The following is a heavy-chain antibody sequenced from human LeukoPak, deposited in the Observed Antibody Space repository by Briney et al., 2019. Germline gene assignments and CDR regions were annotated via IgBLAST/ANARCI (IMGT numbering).Heavy chain of an antibody. D-gene: IGHD1-14*01. CDR1: GFTFNNAW. V-gene: IGHV3-33*08. J-gene: IGHJ4*02. CDR3: ATSSPRNYFDH. Sequence: GGSLRLSCAASGFTFNNAWMNWVRQAPGRGLEWVAVIWYDGSQRYYADSVKGRFTISRDDSQNTIYLQMDSLRAEDTAVYYCATSSPRNYFDHWGQGTLVTVSS. CDR2: IWYDGSQR.